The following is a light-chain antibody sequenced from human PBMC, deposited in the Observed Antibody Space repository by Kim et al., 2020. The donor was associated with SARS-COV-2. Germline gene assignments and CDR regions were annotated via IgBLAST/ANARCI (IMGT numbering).Light chain of an antibody. CDR3: CSYAGTYTYV. CDR2: DVT. CDR1: SSDVGAYNF. J-gene: IGLJ1*01. V-gene: IGLV2-11*03. Sequence: QSVTFSCTGTSSDVGAYNFVSWYLQHPGKAPKLMIYDVTKRPSGVPDRFSGSKSGNTASLTISGLQAEDEADYYCCSYAGTYTYVFGTGTKVTVL.